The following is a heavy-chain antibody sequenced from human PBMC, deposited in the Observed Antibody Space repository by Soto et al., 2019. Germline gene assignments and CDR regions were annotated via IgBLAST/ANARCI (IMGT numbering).Heavy chain of an antibody. J-gene: IGHJ4*02. V-gene: IGHV4-34*01. CDR2: INHSGST. Sequence: SETLSLTCAVYGGSFSGYYWSWIRQPPGKGLEWIGEINHSGSTNYNPSLKSRVTISVDTSKNQFSLKLSSVTAADTAVYYCARVADCSGGSCYQLGLDYWGQGTLVTVSS. CDR1: GGSFSGYY. CDR3: ARVADCSGGSCYQLGLDY. D-gene: IGHD2-15*01.